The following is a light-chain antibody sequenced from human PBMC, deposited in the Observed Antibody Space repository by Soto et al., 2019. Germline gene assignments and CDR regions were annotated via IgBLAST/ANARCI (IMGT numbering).Light chain of an antibody. CDR3: QQYNSYPWT. V-gene: IGKV1-5*01. J-gene: IGKJ1*01. CDR2: DAS. Sequence: DIQMTQSPSTLSASVAYIVTIACQASQSVSNWLAWCQQKPGKAPKLLIYDASSLESGVPSRFSGSGSGTEFTLTITSLQPDDFATYYCQQYNSYPWTCGQGNKVDIK. CDR1: QSVSNW.